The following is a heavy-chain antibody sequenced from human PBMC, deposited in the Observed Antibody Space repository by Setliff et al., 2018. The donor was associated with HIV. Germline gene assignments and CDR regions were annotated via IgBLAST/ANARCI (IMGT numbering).Heavy chain of an antibody. CDR1: GYTFTSYY. Sequence: ASVKVSCKASGYTFTSYYMHWARRAPGQGLEWMGIINPSGGGTTYARKFQGRVTMTRDTSTNTVYMDLSSLKSEDTAVYYCVREARGGYFDYWGQGTLVTVSS. V-gene: IGHV1-46*01. D-gene: IGHD2-15*01. CDR3: VREARGGYFDY. CDR2: INPSGGGT. J-gene: IGHJ4*02.